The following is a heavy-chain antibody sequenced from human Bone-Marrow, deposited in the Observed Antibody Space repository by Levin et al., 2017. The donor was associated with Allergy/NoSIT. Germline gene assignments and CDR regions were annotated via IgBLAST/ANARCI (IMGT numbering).Heavy chain of an antibody. D-gene: IGHD2-2*01. V-gene: IGHV3-48*01. CDR2: ISSSSDTI. CDR3: ARDKGCSSTTCYRPFDP. Sequence: GSLRLSCAASGFTFSSYSMNWVRQAPGKGLEWISYISSSSDTIYYADSVKGRFTMSRDNAKNSLYLQMNSLRAEDTAVYYCARDKGCSSTTCYRPFDPWGQGTLVTVSS. CDR1: GFTFSSYS. J-gene: IGHJ5*02.